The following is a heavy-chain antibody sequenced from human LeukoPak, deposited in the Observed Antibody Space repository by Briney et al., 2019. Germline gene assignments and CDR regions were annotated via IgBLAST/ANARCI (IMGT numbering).Heavy chain of an antibody. V-gene: IGHV1-18*04. CDR3: ARHSGSGWQALGY. D-gene: IGHD6-19*01. CDR1: GYTFSNYG. J-gene: IGHJ4*02. CDR2: TSYNGNT. Sequence: ASVKASCKASGYTFSNYGISWVLQAPGLGLEWMGWTSYNGNTNYAQKFQDRVTMTTDTSTTTAYMELRSLESDDTAVYYCARHSGSGWQALGYWGQGTLVTVSS.